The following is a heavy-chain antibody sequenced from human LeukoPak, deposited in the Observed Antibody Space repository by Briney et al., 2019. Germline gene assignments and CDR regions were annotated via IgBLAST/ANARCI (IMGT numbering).Heavy chain of an antibody. CDR1: GGSVSNGNYY. J-gene: IGHJ4*02. CDR2: IYYSGST. V-gene: IGHV4-61*01. D-gene: IGHD6-19*01. Sequence: SETLSLTCTVSGGSVSNGNYYWSWLRQPPGKGLEWIGDIYYSGSTNYNPSLKSRVTISVDTSKNQFSLKLSSVTAADTAVYYCARVGDSSGWSYYFDYWGQGTLVTVSS. CDR3: ARVGDSSGWSYYFDY.